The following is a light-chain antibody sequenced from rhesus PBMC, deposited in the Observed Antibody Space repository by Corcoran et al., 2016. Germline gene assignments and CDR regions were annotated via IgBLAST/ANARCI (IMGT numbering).Light chain of an antibody. CDR3: MQGIQLPLT. J-gene: IGKJ4*01. CDR1: QSLLHSGGKTY. Sequence: DIVMTQTPLSLPVTPGEPASISCRSSQSLLHSGGKTYLYWYLQKPGQSPQLLIYEVSNRASGVPDRCSGRGSGTDFTLKISRVEAEDVGVYYCMQGIQLPLTFGGGTKVELK. V-gene: IGKV2S15*01. CDR2: EVS.